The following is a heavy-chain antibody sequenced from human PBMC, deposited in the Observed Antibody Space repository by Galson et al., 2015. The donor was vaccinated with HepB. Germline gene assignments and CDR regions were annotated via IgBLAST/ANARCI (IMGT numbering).Heavy chain of an antibody. CDR1: GFTFSSYG. CDR3: ARVWGLDWLCSLDY. D-gene: IGHD3-9*01. J-gene: IGHJ4*02. V-gene: IGHV3-7*01. CDR2: IRQDGSNK. Sequence: SLRLSCAASGFTFSSYGMHWVRQAPGKGLEWVANIRQDGSNKYYVDSVKGRFTISRDNAKNSLYLQMNSLRAEDTAVYYCARVWGLDWLCSLDYWGQGTMVTVSS.